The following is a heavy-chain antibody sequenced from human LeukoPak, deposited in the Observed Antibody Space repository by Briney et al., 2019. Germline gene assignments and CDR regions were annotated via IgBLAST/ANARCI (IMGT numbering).Heavy chain of an antibody. CDR1: GFTFSSYA. J-gene: IGHJ4*02. CDR2: ISYDGSNK. CDR3: ARDPYGSGFQDY. D-gene: IGHD3-10*01. Sequence: GGSLRLSCAASGFTFSSYAMHWVRQAPGKGLEWVAVISYDGSNKYYADSVKGRFTTSRDNSKNTLYLQMNSLRAEDTAVYYCARDPYGSGFQDYWGQGTLVTVSS. V-gene: IGHV3-30*04.